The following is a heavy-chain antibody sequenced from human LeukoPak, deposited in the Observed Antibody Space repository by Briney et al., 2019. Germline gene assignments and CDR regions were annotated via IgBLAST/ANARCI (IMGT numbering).Heavy chain of an antibody. Sequence: SETLSLTCAVYGGSFSGYYWSWIRQPPGKGLEWIGEINHSVSTNYNPSLKSRVTMSVDTSKNQFSLKLSSVTAADTAVYYCARAGGYSYGYGGYFDYWGQGTLVTVSS. J-gene: IGHJ4*02. D-gene: IGHD5-18*01. CDR1: GGSFSGYY. V-gene: IGHV4-34*01. CDR2: INHSVST. CDR3: ARAGGYSYGYGGYFDY.